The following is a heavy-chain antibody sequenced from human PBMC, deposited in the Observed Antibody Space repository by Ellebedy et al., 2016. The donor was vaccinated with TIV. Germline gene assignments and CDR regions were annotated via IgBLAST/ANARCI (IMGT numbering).Heavy chain of an antibody. D-gene: IGHD3-3*01. V-gene: IGHV3-33*01. CDR2: IYYDGSNK. CDR1: GFTFSTYG. CDR3: ARDGRVLEDYHYYAMDV. J-gene: IGHJ6*02. Sequence: GESLKISCAASGFTFSTYGMHWVRQAPGRGLEWVAFIYYDGSNKYYADSVKGRFTISRDNSKNTLYLQMNSLRAEDTAVYYCARDGRVLEDYHYYAMDVWGQGTSVTVSS.